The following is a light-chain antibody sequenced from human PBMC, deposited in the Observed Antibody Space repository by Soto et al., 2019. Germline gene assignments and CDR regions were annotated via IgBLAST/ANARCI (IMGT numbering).Light chain of an antibody. J-gene: IGKJ5*01. CDR3: QQYNNWPPIT. V-gene: IGKV3-15*01. CDR1: QSVKIN. Sequence: EIVMTQSPATLSVSPGERATLSCRASQSVKINLAWYQQKPGQAPRLLIYGAFTRATGIPARFRGSGSGTEFTLTISNLQSEDFAVYYCQQYNNWPPITFGQGTRVEIK. CDR2: GAF.